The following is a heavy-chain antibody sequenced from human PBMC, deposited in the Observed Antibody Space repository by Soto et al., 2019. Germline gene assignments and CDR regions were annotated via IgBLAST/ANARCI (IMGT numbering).Heavy chain of an antibody. J-gene: IGHJ4*02. CDR1: GFTFSSYE. V-gene: IGHV3-48*03. Sequence: PGGSLRLSCAASGFTFSSYEMNWVRQAPGKGLEWVSYISSSGSTIYYADSVKGRFTISRDNAKNSLYLQMNSLRAEDTAVYYCASQSITIFGVVIDWGQGTLVTVSS. CDR3: ASQSITIFGVVID. D-gene: IGHD3-3*01. CDR2: ISSSGSTI.